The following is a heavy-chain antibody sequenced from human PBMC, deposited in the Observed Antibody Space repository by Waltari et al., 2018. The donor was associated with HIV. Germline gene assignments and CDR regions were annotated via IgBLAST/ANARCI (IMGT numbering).Heavy chain of an antibody. D-gene: IGHD3-22*01. CDR1: GFTFSSYA. CDR3: AKDLSSISMIVPRSYFDY. Sequence: EVQLLESGGGLVQPGGSLRLSCAASGFTFSSYAMRWVRQAPGKGLEWVSAISNSGGSTYYAVSVKGRFTISRDNSKNTLYLQMNSLRDEDTAVYYCAKDLSSISMIVPRSYFDYWGQGTLVTVSS. V-gene: IGHV3-23*01. CDR2: ISNSGGST. J-gene: IGHJ4*02.